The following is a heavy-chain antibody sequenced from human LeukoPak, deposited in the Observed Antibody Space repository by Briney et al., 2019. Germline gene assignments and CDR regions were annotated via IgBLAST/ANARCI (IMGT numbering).Heavy chain of an antibody. D-gene: IGHD1-26*01. CDR1: GFTFSSYW. CDR2: INSDGSST. V-gene: IGHV3-74*01. J-gene: IGHJ4*02. Sequence: GSLRLSCAASGFTFSSYWMHWVRQAPGKGLVWVSRINSDGSSTSYADSVKGRFTISRDNAKNTLYLQMNSLRAEDTAVYYCARVKVVGATLFDYWGQGTLVTVSS. CDR3: ARVKVVGATLFDY.